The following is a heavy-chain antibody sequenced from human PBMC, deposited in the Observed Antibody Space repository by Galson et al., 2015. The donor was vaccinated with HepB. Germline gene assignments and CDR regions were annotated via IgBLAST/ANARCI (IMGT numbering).Heavy chain of an antibody. CDR2: ISTSTSSSTI. Sequence: SLRLSCAASGFTFSSYSMNWVRQAPGKGLEFVSFISTSTSSSTIYYADSVKGRFTISRDNAKNSLYLQMNSLRAEDTAVYYCARGDRYSSSWYVVYFDLWGRGTLVTVSS. V-gene: IGHV3-48*01. CDR1: GFTFSSYS. CDR3: ARGDRYSSSWYVVYFDL. J-gene: IGHJ2*01. D-gene: IGHD6-13*01.